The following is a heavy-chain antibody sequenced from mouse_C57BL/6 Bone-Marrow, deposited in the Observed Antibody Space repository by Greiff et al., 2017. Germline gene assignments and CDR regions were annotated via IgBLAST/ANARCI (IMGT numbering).Heavy chain of an antibody. CDR3: ARAGEGDGYHCTS. D-gene: IGHD2-3*01. CDR2: ISYSGST. CDR1: GYSITSGYD. V-gene: IGHV3-1*01. Sequence: EVKLVESGPGMVTPSQTLSLTCTVTGYSITSGYDWHCIRHFPGNKLEWMVYISYSGSTNYNPSPNSRIFITNDPSKHLFFLKLYSVTTEDTPTKYCARAGEGDGYHCTSWGQGTLVTVSA. J-gene: IGHJ3*01.